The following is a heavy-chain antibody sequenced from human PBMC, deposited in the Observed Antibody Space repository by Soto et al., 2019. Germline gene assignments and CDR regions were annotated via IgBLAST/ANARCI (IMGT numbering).Heavy chain of an antibody. V-gene: IGHV4-4*02. D-gene: IGHD2-8*01. J-gene: IGHJ4*02. CDR1: GGSISSNNW. Sequence: QVQLQESGPGLVKPSGTLSLTCAVSGGSISSNNWWNWVRQPPGKGLEWIGEIFHSGNTNYNPSLKSRVTISVDKSKNQFSLKLSSVTAADTAVYYCARHSPSYTNTGDYWGQGTLVTVCS. CDR2: IFHSGNT. CDR3: ARHSPSYTNTGDY.